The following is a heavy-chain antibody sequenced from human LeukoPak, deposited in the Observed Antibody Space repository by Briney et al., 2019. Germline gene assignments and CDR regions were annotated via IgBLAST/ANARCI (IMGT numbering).Heavy chain of an antibody. V-gene: IGHV3-43*02. CDR2: ISGDGGIK. CDR3: AKAIHFRAARLDY. D-gene: IGHD6-6*01. J-gene: IGHJ4*02. Sequence: GGSLTLSCAASGFTFDDYAMHWVRQAPGKGLEWVCLISGDGGIKYYADSVKGRFTISRDNSKNSLYLQMNSLRTEDTALYYCAKAIHFRAARLDYWGQGTLVTVSS. CDR1: GFTFDDYA.